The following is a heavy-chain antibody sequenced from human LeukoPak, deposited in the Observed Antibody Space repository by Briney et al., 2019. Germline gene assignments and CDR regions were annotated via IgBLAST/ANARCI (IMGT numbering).Heavy chain of an antibody. CDR3: AREDRGYCSGGSCRPADAFDI. CDR2: INPNGGGT. Sequence: ASVKVSCKASGYTFTGYYMHWVRQAPGQGLEWMGWINPNGGGTNYAQKFQGRVTMTRDTSISTAYMELSRLRSDDTAVYYCAREDRGYCSGGSCRPADAFDIWGQGTMVTVSS. CDR1: GYTFTGYY. V-gene: IGHV1-2*02. D-gene: IGHD2-15*01. J-gene: IGHJ3*02.